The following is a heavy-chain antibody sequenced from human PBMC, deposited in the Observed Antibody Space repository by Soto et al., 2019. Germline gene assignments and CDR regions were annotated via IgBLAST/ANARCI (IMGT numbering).Heavy chain of an antibody. CDR2: ISGSGGST. J-gene: IGHJ4*02. D-gene: IGHD3-3*01. CDR1: GFTFSSYA. V-gene: IGHV3-23*01. CDR3: ANSPVPNFWSAPDFDY. Sequence: HPGGSLRLSCAASGFTFSSYAMSWVRQAPGKGLEWVSAISGSGGSTYYADSVKGRFTISRDNSKNTLYLQMNSLRAEDTAVYYCANSPVPNFWSAPDFDYWGQGTLVTVSS.